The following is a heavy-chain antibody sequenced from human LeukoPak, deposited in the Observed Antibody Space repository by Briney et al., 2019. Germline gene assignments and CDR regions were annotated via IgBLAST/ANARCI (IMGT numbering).Heavy chain of an antibody. CDR1: GFTFSSYG. Sequence: PGESLRLSCAASGFTFSSYGMHWVRQAPGKGLEWVADIWFDGKNEHFADSVKGRFTISRDNSKNTMYLQINSLRAEDTAVYYCARDRHCANGVCHSPPGMDVWGQGTTVTVSS. J-gene: IGHJ6*02. CDR2: IWFDGKNE. CDR3: ARDRHCANGVCHSPPGMDV. V-gene: IGHV3-33*01. D-gene: IGHD2-8*01.